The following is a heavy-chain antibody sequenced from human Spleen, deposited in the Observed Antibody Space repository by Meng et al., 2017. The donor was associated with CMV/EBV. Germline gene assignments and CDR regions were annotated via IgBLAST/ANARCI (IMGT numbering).Heavy chain of an antibody. Sequence: ASVKVSCKASGNTFTSYYMHWVRQAPGQGREWMGIINPSGVSTTYAQKFQGRVTMTRDTSTSTVYMGLRSLRSEDTAVYYCSRGGGGSILLAGNYPPKYWGQGTLVTVSS. CDR1: GNTFTSYY. CDR2: INPSGVST. CDR3: SRGGGGSILLAGNYPPKY. V-gene: IGHV1-46*01. J-gene: IGHJ4*02. D-gene: IGHD6-19*01.